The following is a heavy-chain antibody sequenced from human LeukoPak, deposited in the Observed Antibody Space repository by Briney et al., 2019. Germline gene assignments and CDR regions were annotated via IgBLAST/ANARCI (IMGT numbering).Heavy chain of an antibody. D-gene: IGHD6-19*01. J-gene: IGHJ3*02. V-gene: IGHV3-48*03. CDR1: GFPFSSYQ. CDR2: ITSTGTTI. CDR3: ARIYSRGRGNDALDI. Sequence: GSLRLSCAASGFPFSSYQMTWVRQAPGKGLQWVSYITSTGTTIHYADSVKGRFTISRDNANNSLFLQMNSLRAEDTAVYYCARIYSRGRGNDALDIWGQGTMVSVSS.